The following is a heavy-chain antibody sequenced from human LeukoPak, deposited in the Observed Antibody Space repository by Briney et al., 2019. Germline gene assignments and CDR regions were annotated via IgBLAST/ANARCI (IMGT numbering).Heavy chain of an antibody. J-gene: IGHJ1*01. CDR3: ARAAYYYDSSGSADSNAEYFQH. V-gene: IGHV3-64*01. Sequence: GGSLRLSCAASGFTFSSYAMHWVRQAPGKGLEYVSAISSNGGSTYYANSVKGRFTISRDNSKNTLYLQMGSLRAEDMAVYYCARAAYYYDSSGSADSNAEYFQHWGQGTLVTVSS. CDR1: GFTFSSYA. CDR2: ISSNGGST. D-gene: IGHD3-22*01.